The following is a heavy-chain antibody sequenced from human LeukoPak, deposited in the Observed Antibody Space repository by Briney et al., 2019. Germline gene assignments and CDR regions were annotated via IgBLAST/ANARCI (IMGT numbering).Heavy chain of an antibody. D-gene: IGHD3-22*01. CDR1: GFTFVDYA. Sequence: GSLRLSCTASGFTFVDYALTWVRQAPGKGLEWVSVNYSGGSTYYADSVKGRFTISRDNSKNTLYLQMNSLRAEDTAVYYCARATDSNYFDYWGQGTLVTVSS. CDR2: NYSGGST. V-gene: IGHV3-53*01. CDR3: ARATDSNYFDY. J-gene: IGHJ4*02.